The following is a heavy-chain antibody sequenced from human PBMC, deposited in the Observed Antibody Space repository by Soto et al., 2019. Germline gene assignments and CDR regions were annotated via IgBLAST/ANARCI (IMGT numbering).Heavy chain of an antibody. Sequence: SGPTLVNPTETLTLTCTFSGFSLTSPGMCVSWIRQPPGKALEWLALIERDDDDNYYSTSLKTRLTISKDTRKNQEVLTIANMDAAETGTCYFARSISGPRWFNGIGVLGQGTTVTVSS. V-gene: IGHV2-70*13. J-gene: IGHJ6*02. CDR1: GFSLTSPGMC. CDR3: ARSISGPRWFNGIGV. D-gene: IGHD1-20*01. CDR2: IERDDDDN.